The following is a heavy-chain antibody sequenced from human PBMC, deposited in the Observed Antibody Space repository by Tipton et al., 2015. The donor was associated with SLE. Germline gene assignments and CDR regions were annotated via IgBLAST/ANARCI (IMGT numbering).Heavy chain of an antibody. CDR1: GFTFSNYG. J-gene: IGHJ4*02. CDR2: VKQDGSEK. Sequence: SLRLSCAAAGFTFSNYGMHWVRQASGKGLEWVANVKQDGSEKYYVDSVKGRFTISRDNAKNSLYLQMNNLRAEDTAVYYCARGGIAPGEYWGQGTLVTVSS. V-gene: IGHV3-7*01. D-gene: IGHD7-27*01. CDR3: ARGGIAPGEY.